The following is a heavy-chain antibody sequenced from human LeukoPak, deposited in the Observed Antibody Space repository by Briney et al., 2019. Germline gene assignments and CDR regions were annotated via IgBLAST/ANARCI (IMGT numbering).Heavy chain of an antibody. V-gene: IGHV3-43D*04. CDR2: ISWDGGST. Sequence: GGSLRLSCAASGFTFDDYAMHWVRQAPGKGLEWVSLISWDGGSTYYADSVKGRFTISRDNSKNSLYLQMNSLRAEDTALYYCAKDVSGSYFRGFDYWGQGTLVTVSS. CDR1: GFTFDDYA. CDR3: AKDVSGSYFRGFDY. D-gene: IGHD1-26*01. J-gene: IGHJ4*02.